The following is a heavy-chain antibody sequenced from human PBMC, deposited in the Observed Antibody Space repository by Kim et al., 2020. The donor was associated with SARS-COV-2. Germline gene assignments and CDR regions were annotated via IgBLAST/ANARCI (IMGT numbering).Heavy chain of an antibody. D-gene: IGHD3-22*01. Sequence: GGSLRLSCAASGFTFSSYAMHWVRQAPGKGLEWVAVISYDGSNKYYADSVKGRFTISRDNSKNTLYLQMNSLRAEDTAVYYCARTLRISMIHTAFDIWG. J-gene: IGHJ3*02. CDR2: ISYDGSNK. CDR1: GFTFSSYA. V-gene: IGHV3-30-3*01. CDR3: ARTLRISMIHTAFDI.